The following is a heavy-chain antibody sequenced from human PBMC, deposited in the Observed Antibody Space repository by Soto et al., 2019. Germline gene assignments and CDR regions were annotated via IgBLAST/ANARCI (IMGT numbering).Heavy chain of an antibody. D-gene: IGHD3-10*01. CDR2: ISEDAETD. CDR1: GFTFSDFG. Sequence: AGSLRLSCAASGFTFSDFGMHWVRQGPGKGLEWLAVISEDAETDFHADSVKGRFTVSRDNFKETLYLQMNSLTTDDSGVYFCAKAPFRRPYYFYGMDVWGQGTTVTVSS. V-gene: IGHV3-30*18. J-gene: IGHJ6*02. CDR3: AKAPFRRPYYFYGMDV.